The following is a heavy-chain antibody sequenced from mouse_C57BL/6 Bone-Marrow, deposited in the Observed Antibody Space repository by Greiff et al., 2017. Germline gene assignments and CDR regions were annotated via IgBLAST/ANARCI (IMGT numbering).Heavy chain of an antibody. D-gene: IGHD1-1*01. J-gene: IGHJ1*03. CDR1: GYTFTSYG. V-gene: IGHV1-58*01. CDR2: IYIGNGYT. Sequence: VQLQQSGAELVRPGSSVKMSCKTSGYTFTSYGINWVKQRPGQGLEWIGYIYIGNGYTEYNEKFKGKATLTSDTSSSTAYMQLSSLTSEDSAIYVCASSNGTDPGYFDVWGTGTTVTVSS. CDR3: ASSNGTDPGYFDV.